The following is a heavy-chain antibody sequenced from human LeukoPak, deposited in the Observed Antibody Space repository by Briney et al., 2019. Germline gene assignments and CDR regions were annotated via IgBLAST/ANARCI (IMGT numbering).Heavy chain of an antibody. J-gene: IGHJ4*02. CDR1: GGSISSYY. Sequence: SETLSLTCTVSGGSISSYYWSWIRQPAGKGLEWIGYISYSGSTNYSPSLKSRVTISVDTSKKQFSLNLNSVTAADTAIYYCARGARGYPDDNFDYWGQGTLVTVSS. D-gene: IGHD5-12*01. V-gene: IGHV4-59*01. CDR3: ARGARGYPDDNFDY. CDR2: ISYSGST.